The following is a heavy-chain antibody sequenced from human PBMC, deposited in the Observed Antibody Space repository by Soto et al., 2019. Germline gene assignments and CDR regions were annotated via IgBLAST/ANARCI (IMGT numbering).Heavy chain of an antibody. Sequence: PGGSLRLSCAASGFTFSSYAMNWVRQAPGKGPEWVGRIKSKTDGGTTEYAAPVKDRFTISRDDSENTLYLQMNSLKTEDTAVYYCSHGYYQYFESWGQGTLVTVSS. V-gene: IGHV3-15*07. CDR1: GFTFSSYA. J-gene: IGHJ4*02. CDR3: SHGYYQYFES. CDR2: IKSKTDGGTT. D-gene: IGHD5-18*01.